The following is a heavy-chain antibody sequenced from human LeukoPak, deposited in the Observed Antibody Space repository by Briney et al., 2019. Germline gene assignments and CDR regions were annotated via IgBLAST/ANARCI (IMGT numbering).Heavy chain of an antibody. Sequence: PGGSLRLSCAASGFTFSSYWMHWVRQAPGKGLVWVSRINSDGSSTNYADSVKGRFTISRDNAKNTLYQQVKSLRAEDTAVYYCARGPSGWGSLDSWGQGTLVTVSS. J-gene: IGHJ4*02. V-gene: IGHV3-74*01. CDR2: INSDGSST. D-gene: IGHD7-27*01. CDR1: GFTFSSYW. CDR3: ARGPSGWGSLDS.